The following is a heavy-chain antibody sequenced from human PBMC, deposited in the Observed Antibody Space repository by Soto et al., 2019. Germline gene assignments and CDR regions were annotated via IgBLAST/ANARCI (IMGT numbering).Heavy chain of an antibody. D-gene: IGHD2-21*02. J-gene: IGHJ5*01. CDR1: GFTFFAYW. CDR2: INSDGSHT. CDR3: ENEGDGGDCGRENLFVS. Sequence: EVQLVESGGGLVQPGGSLRLSCAASGFTFFAYWIHWVRQVPGKGLVWVSRINSDGSHTSYADSVRGRFTISRDNSKNRVYQQMDRETSEETAVSYCENEGDGGDCGRENLFVSWGQGRLVPV. V-gene: IGHV3-74*01.